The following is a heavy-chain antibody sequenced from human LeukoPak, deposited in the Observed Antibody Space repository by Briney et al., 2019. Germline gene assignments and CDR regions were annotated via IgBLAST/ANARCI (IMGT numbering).Heavy chain of an antibody. Sequence: GGSLTLSCAASGFTIKTYAMSWVRQAAGKGLQWVSCVRGSADTGNYADSVKGRLTISRDSTKNTLYLQMNSLRAENTALYYCAEGHIDSEWLYFDSWGQGTLVTVSS. V-gene: IGHV3-23*01. J-gene: IGHJ4*02. CDR1: GFTIKTYA. CDR3: AEGHIDSEWLYFDS. CDR2: VRGSADTG. D-gene: IGHD2-21*01.